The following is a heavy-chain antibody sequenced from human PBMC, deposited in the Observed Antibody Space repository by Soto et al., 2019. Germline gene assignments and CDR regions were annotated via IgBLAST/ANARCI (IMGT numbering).Heavy chain of an antibody. CDR3: VRTVGSSWFFDL. Sequence: QLQLRQSGPGLVKPPETLSLTCSVSGASITSGDYYWGWIRQPPGKGLEWIGSIFYDGSPYYNPSLQGRVTLSVDTSRNQFSLKLNSATAADTAVYYCVRTVGSSWFFDLWGRGTLITVSS. D-gene: IGHD3-10*01. J-gene: IGHJ2*01. CDR1: GASITSGDYY. V-gene: IGHV4-39*01. CDR2: IFYDGSP.